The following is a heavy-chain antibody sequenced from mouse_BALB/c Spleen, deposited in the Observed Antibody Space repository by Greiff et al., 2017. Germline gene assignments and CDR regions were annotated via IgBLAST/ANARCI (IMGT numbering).Heavy chain of an antibody. CDR2: IDPFNGGT. V-gene: IGHV1S135*01. D-gene: IGHD2-1*01. J-gene: IGHJ4*01. Sequence: VQLQQSGPELMKPGASVKISCKASGYSFTSYYMHWVKQSHGKSLEWIGYIDPFNGGTSYNQKFKDKATLTVDKSSSTAYMQLSSPTSEDSAVYYCARSLYGNYKGRAMDYWGQGTSVTVSA. CDR3: ARSLYGNYKGRAMDY. CDR1: GYSFTSYY.